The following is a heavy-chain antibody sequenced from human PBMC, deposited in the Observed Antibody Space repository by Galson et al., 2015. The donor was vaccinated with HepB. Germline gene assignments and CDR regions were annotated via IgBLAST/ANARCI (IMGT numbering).Heavy chain of an antibody. D-gene: IGHD6-19*01. Sequence: PLRLSCAASGFTFSSYGMHWVRQAPGKGLEWVAVIWYDGSNKYYADSVKGRFTISRDNSKNTLYLQMNSLRAEDTAVYYCARGGSSSGWWEDYYYGMDVWGQGTTVTVSS. CDR2: IWYDGSNK. CDR1: GFTFSSYG. J-gene: IGHJ6*02. CDR3: ARGGSSSGWWEDYYYGMDV. V-gene: IGHV3-33*01.